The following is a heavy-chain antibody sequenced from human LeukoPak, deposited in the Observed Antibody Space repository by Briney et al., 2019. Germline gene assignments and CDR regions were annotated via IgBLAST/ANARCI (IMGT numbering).Heavy chain of an antibody. CDR1: GFTFSSYV. J-gene: IGHJ4*02. CDR3: AKQLGTPGYSSGWIDY. V-gene: IGHV3-23*01. Sequence: GGSLRLSCAASGFTFSSYVMTWVRQAPGKGLEWVSTISGNDDGTFYPDSVKGRFTISRDNSKNTLYLQMNSLRADDTAVYYCAKQLGTPGYSSGWIDYWGQGTLVTVSS. D-gene: IGHD6-19*01. CDR2: ISGNDDGT.